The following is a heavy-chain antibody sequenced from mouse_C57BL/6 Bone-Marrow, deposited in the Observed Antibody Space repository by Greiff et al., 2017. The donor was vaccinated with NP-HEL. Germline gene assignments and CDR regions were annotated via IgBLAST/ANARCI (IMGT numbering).Heavy chain of an antibody. J-gene: IGHJ1*03. V-gene: IGHV1-72*01. CDR3: ARIPDGYFFWYFDV. CDR1: GYTFTSYW. CDR2: IDPHSGGT. Sequence: VQLQQPGAELVKPGASVKLSCKASGYTFTSYWMHWVKQRPGRGLEWIGRIDPHSGGTKYNEKFKSKATLTVDKPSSTAYMQLSSLTSEDSAVYYCARIPDGYFFWYFDVWGTGTTVTVSS. D-gene: IGHD2-3*01.